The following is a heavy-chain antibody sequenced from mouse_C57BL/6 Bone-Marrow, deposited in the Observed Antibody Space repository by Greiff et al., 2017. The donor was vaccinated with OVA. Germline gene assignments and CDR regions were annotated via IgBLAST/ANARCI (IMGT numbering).Heavy chain of an antibody. CDR2: ISSGGSYT. Sequence: DVHLVESGGDLVKPGGSLKLSCAASGFTFSSYGMSWVRQTPDKRLEWVATISSGGSYTYYPDSVKGRFTISRDNAKNTLYLQMSSLKSEDTAMYYCARRGLYYFDYWGQGTTLTVSS. CDR1: GFTFSSYG. V-gene: IGHV5-6*01. CDR3: ARRGLYYFDY. J-gene: IGHJ2*01.